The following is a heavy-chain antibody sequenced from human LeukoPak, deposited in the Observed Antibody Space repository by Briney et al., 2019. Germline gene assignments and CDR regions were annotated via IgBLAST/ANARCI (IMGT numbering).Heavy chain of an antibody. D-gene: IGHD3-3*01. CDR1: GGSFSNYD. J-gene: IGHJ5*01. CDR3: ARGRSRVTIFGVALNWLDS. Sequence: PLETLSLTCAVYGGSFSNYDWTWIRQPPGKGLEWIGEIQHSGRTNYNPSLKSRITISADTSKKQFSLRLSSVTAADTAVYYCARGRSRVTIFGVALNWLDSWGQGNLVTVSS. CDR2: IQHSGRT. V-gene: IGHV4-34*01.